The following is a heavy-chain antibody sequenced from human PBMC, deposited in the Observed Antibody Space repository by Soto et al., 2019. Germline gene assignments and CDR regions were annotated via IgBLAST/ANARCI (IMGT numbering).Heavy chain of an antibody. D-gene: IGHD3-3*01. Sequence: EVELVESGGGLVQPGGSLRLSCAASGFTFSSFWMFWGRQAPGKGLEWLSRINGDGSSSSYVDSVKGRFTISRDNAKDTLYLQMNSLRADDTAVYYCAREWRGGDFWGQGTLVTVSS. CDR1: GFTFSSFW. CDR3: AREWRGGDF. V-gene: IGHV3-74*01. J-gene: IGHJ4*02. CDR2: INGDGSSS.